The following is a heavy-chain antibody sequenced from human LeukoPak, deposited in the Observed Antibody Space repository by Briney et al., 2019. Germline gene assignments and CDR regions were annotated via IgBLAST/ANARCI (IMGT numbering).Heavy chain of an antibody. CDR1: GGTFSSYA. CDR2: IIPIFGTA. Sequence: ASVKVSCKASGGTFSSYAISWVRQAPGQGLEWMGGIIPIFGTANYAQKFQGRVTITADESTSTAYMELSSLRSEDTAVYYCARDREPGISSGWYDYWGQGTLVTISS. D-gene: IGHD6-19*01. CDR3: ARDREPGISSGWYDY. J-gene: IGHJ4*02. V-gene: IGHV1-69*13.